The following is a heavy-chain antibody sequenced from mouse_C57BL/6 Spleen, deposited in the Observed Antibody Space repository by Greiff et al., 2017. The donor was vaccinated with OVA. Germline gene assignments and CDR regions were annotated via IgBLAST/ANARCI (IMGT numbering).Heavy chain of an antibody. CDR2: ISSGGSYT. Sequence: EVQVVESGGDLVKPGGSLKLSCAASGFTFSSYGMSWVRQTPDKRLEWVATISSGGSYTYYPDSVKGRFTISRDNAKNTLYLQMSSLKSEDTAMYYCARQDDGYGNYAMDYWGQGTSVTVSS. D-gene: IGHD2-3*01. CDR1: GFTFSSYG. V-gene: IGHV5-6*01. J-gene: IGHJ4*01. CDR3: ARQDDGYGNYAMDY.